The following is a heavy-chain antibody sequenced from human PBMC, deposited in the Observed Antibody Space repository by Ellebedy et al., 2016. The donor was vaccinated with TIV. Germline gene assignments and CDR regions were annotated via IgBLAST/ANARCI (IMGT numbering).Heavy chain of an antibody. V-gene: IGHV3-23*01. CDR3: ARRSTDFAFDS. Sequence: PGGSLRLSCVASGFTFSTTAMSWVRQAPGKGLEWVSATSGSGSLTYYADSVKGRFTISRDNSKNTLFLQMSSLRAEDTAVYFCARRSTDFAFDSWGQGTLVTVSS. J-gene: IGHJ4*02. CDR2: TSGSGSLT. D-gene: IGHD3/OR15-3a*01. CDR1: GFTFSTTA.